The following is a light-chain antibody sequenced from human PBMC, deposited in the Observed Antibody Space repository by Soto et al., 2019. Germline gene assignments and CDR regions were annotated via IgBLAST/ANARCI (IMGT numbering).Light chain of an antibody. CDR3: ISYAGSIYI. Sequence: QSALTHPPSASGSPGQSVTISCTGTSRDVGDYNDVSWYQQHPGKAPKLMIYEVSKRPSGVPDRFSCSKYGNTASLTVSGLQSEDEADYYCISYAGSIYIFVTGTKLTVL. CDR1: SRDVGDYND. V-gene: IGLV2-8*01. J-gene: IGLJ1*01. CDR2: EVS.